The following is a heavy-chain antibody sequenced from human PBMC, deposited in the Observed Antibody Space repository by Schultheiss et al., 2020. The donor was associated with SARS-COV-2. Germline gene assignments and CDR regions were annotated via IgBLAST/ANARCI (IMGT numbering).Heavy chain of an antibody. Sequence: GGSLRLSCVVSGFTFSSYGMYWVRQAPGKGLEWVAVIPYDGSNKYYVDSVKGRFTISRDNSKNTLYLQMNSLTVEDTAVYYCAKGIARGIRDFYYYYGMDVWGQGTTVTVSS. D-gene: IGHD2-21*01. V-gene: IGHV3-30*18. CDR1: GFTFSSYG. CDR3: AKGIARGIRDFYYYYGMDV. CDR2: IPYDGSNK. J-gene: IGHJ6*02.